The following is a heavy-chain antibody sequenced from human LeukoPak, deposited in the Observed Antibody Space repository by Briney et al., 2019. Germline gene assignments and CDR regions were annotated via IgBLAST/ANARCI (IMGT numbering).Heavy chain of an antibody. CDR2: INPNSGGT. V-gene: IGHV1-2*02. CDR3: ARDRVSALWFGESFDY. J-gene: IGHJ4*02. CDR1: GYTFTGYY. D-gene: IGHD3-10*01. Sequence: ASVKVSCKASGYTFTGYYMHWVRQAPGQGLEWMGWINPNSGGTNYAQKFQGRVTMTRDTSISTAYMELSRLRSDDTAVYYCARDRVSALWFGESFDYWGQGTLVTVSS.